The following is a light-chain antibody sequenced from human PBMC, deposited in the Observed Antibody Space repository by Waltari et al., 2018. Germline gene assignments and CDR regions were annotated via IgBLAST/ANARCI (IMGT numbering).Light chain of an antibody. Sequence: QSALTQPASVSGSPGQSITISCTGTSSDVGGYNYVSWYQQHPGKAPKLIIYDVSTRPSGVSNRFSGSKSGHTASLTISGLQAEDEADYYCSSYTSSSTLRVFGGGTKLTVL. CDR2: DVS. CDR1: SSDVGGYNY. J-gene: IGLJ3*02. V-gene: IGLV2-14*01. CDR3: SSYTSSSTLRV.